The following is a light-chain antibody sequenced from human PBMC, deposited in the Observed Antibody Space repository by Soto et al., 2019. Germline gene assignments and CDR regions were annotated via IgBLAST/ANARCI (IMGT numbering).Light chain of an antibody. CDR2: KAS. V-gene: IGKV1-5*03. CDR1: QSISSW. J-gene: IGKJ1*01. Sequence: DIPMTQSPSTLSASVGDRVTITCRASQSISSWLAWYQQKPGTAPKLLIYKASTLQSGVPSRFSGSGSGTEFTLTISSLQPDDFATYYCQQYSDNWTFGQGTKVE. CDR3: QQYSDNWT.